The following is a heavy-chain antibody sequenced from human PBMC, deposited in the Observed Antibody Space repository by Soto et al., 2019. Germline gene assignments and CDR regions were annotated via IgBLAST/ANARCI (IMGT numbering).Heavy chain of an antibody. CDR3: ARRYCTNGVCPFDS. D-gene: IGHD2-8*01. J-gene: IGHJ4*02. CDR2: ISSGGSGI. CDR1: GFTFSSYS. V-gene: IGHV3-21*01. Sequence: GSLRLSCAASGFTFSSYSMSWVRQAPGKGLEWVSSISSGGSGIYYADSLKGRFTISRDNAKNSLYLQMNSLRAEDTAVYYCARRYCTNGVCPFDSWGQGTLVTVSS.